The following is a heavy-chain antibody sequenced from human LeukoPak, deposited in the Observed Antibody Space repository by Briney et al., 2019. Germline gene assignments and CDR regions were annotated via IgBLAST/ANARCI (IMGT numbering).Heavy chain of an antibody. CDR1: GYSISSDYY. Sequence: SETLSLTCAVSGYSISSDYYWGWIRQPPGKGLEWIGSFYHSGNTYYNPSLKSRVTISVDTPKIQFSLKLISVTAADTAVYYCTRGGSGSSLRIWFDPWGQGTLVTVSS. CDR2: FYHSGNT. J-gene: IGHJ5*02. V-gene: IGHV4-38-2*01. CDR3: TRGGSGSSLRIWFDP. D-gene: IGHD3-10*01.